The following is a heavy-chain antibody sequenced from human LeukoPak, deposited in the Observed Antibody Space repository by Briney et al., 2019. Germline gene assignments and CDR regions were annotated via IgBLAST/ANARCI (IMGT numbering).Heavy chain of an antibody. V-gene: IGHV3-30*01. J-gene: IGHJ4*02. D-gene: IGHD3-3*01. CDR3: ARDKHDFWSGYWYYFDY. CDR1: GFTFSSYA. Sequence: GGSLRLSCAASGFTFSSYAMHWVRQAPGKGLEWVAVISYDGSNKYYADSVKGRFTISRDNSKNTLYLQMNSLRAEDTAVYYCARDKHDFWSGYWYYFDYWGQGTLVTVSS. CDR2: ISYDGSNK.